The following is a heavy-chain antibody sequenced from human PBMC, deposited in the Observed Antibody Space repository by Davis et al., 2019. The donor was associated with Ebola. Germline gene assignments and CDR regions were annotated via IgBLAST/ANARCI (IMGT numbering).Heavy chain of an antibody. CDR3: ARGRAKVDP. CDR2: INHSGST. CDR1: GVSFSGYY. Sequence: GSLRLSCAVYGVSFSGYYWSWIRQPPGKGLEWIGEINHSGSTNYNPSLKSRVTISVDTSKNQFSLKLSSVTAADTAVYYCARGRAKVDPWGQGTLVTVSS. J-gene: IGHJ5*02. V-gene: IGHV4-34*01.